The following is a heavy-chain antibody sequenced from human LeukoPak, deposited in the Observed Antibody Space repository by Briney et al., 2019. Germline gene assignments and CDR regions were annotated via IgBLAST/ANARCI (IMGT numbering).Heavy chain of an antibody. CDR2: INWNGGST. D-gene: IGHD6-19*01. Sequence: GGSLRLSCVASGFTFEDYGMSWVRQAPGKGLEWVSGINWNGGSTAYADSMKGRFTISRDNAKNSLYLQMNSLRAEDTAVYYCARDGYSSGWVDAFDIWGQGTMVTVSS. CDR1: GFTFEDYG. V-gene: IGHV3-20*04. CDR3: ARDGYSSGWVDAFDI. J-gene: IGHJ3*02.